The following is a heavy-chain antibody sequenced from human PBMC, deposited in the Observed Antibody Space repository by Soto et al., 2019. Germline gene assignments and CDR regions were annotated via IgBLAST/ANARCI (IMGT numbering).Heavy chain of an antibody. CDR3: ARDRAYGEHTYWFDP. CDR2: INPSGGSR. V-gene: IGHV1-46*01. D-gene: IGHD4-17*01. Sequence: ASVKVSCKASGYCFTNYHIHWVRQAPGQGLEWMGIINPSGGSRSYAQKFQGRVTMTRDTSTSTVYMELSSLRSEDTAVYYCARDRAYGEHTYWFDPWGQGTLVTVSS. CDR1: GYCFTNYH. J-gene: IGHJ5*02.